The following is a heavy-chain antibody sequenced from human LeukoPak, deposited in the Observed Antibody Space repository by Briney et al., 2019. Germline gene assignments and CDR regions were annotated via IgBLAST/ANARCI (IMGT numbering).Heavy chain of an antibody. Sequence: GASVKVSCKASGYTFSSHDINWVRQVPGHGLEWMGWMNPNSGNTGYAQKFQGRVTITRNTSISTAYMELSSLRSEDTAVYYCARRYYDFWSGYYRSGSQPYYFDYWGQGTLVTVSS. D-gene: IGHD3-3*01. CDR1: GYTFSSHD. CDR2: MNPNSGNT. CDR3: ARRYYDFWSGYYRSGSQPYYFDY. J-gene: IGHJ4*02. V-gene: IGHV1-8*01.